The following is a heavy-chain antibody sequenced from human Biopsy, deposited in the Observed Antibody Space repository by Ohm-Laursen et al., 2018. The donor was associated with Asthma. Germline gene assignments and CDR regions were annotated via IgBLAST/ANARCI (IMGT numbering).Heavy chain of an antibody. V-gene: IGHV1-69*13. J-gene: IGHJ4*02. CDR3: AGSYCGGDCFSPFDY. CDR2: LIPDLGSA. CDR1: GGSFSNFA. Sequence: SVKVSCKASGGSFSNFAISWVRQAPRQGLEWMGGLIPDLGSADYAQMFEGRVTITADESTSTAYMELSSLRSEDTAVYYCAGSYCGGDCFSPFDYWGQGTLVTVSS. D-gene: IGHD2-21*01.